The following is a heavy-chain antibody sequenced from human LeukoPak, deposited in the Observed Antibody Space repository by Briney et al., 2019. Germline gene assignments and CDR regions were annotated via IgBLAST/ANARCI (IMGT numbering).Heavy chain of an antibody. CDR3: ARGNYDSTGYYYMGDTLDI. Sequence: SETLSLTCTVSGGSITNYYWNWVRQPAGKGLEWIGHIYISGRTNYNPSLKSRVTMSVDTSKNQFSLKVNSVTAADTAVYYCARGNYDSTGYYYMGDTLDIWGQGTMVTVSS. CDR1: GGSITNYY. J-gene: IGHJ3*02. CDR2: IYISGRT. D-gene: IGHD3-22*01. V-gene: IGHV4-4*07.